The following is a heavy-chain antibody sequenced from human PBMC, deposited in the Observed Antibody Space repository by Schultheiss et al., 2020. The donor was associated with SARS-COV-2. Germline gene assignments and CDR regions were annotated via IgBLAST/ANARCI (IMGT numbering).Heavy chain of an antibody. V-gene: IGHV2-70*16. J-gene: IGHJ4*02. Sequence: QTLSLTCTVSGGSISSYYWSWIRQPPGKALQWLARIDWDDDEFYSASLKTRLTISKDTSKNQVVLTMTNMDPVDTATYYCARVFGGTYFDSWGQGTLVTVSS. D-gene: IGHD4-23*01. CDR1: GGSISSYY. CDR3: ARVFGGTYFDS. CDR2: IDWDDDE.